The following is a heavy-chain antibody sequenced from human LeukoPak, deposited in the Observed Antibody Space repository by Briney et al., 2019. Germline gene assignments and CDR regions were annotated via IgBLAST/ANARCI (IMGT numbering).Heavy chain of an antibody. J-gene: IGHJ2*01. Sequence: PGGSLRLSCAASGFTDSSNYMSWVRQAPGKGREGVSVIYSGGSTYYPESVKGRFTITRHNSKKTLYLQMNSLRAEDTAVYYCARVRYYYDSSGRNTWYFDLWGRGTLVTVSS. CDR1: GFTDSSNY. V-gene: IGHV3-53*04. D-gene: IGHD3-22*01. CDR2: IYSGGST. CDR3: ARVRYYYDSSGRNTWYFDL.